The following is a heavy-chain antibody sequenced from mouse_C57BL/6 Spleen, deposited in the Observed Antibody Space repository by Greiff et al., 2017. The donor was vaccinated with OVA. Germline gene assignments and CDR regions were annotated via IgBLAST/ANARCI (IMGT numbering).Heavy chain of an antibody. Sequence: EVQRVESGGGLVKPGGSLKLSCAASGFTFSDYGMHWVRQAPEKGLEWVAYISSGSSTIYYADTVKGRFTISRDNAKNTLFLQMTSLRSEDTAMYYCARATVVATGDYFDYWGQGTTLTVSS. CDR1: GFTFSDYG. CDR3: ARATVVATGDYFDY. J-gene: IGHJ2*01. D-gene: IGHD1-1*01. V-gene: IGHV5-17*01. CDR2: ISSGSSTI.